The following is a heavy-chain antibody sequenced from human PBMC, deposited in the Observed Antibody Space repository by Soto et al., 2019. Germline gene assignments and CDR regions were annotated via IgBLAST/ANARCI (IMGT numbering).Heavy chain of an antibody. Sequence: EVQLLEFGGGLVQPGRSLRLSCAASGFTFSNYAMSWVRQTPGKGLEWVSTISGGGGNTYYPDSVKGRFTISRDNSKDTVYLQMNSLRAEDTAIYYCAKERLGRGADYWGQGALVTVTS. V-gene: IGHV3-23*01. CDR2: ISGGGGNT. CDR3: AKERLGRGADY. CDR1: GFTFSNYA. J-gene: IGHJ4*02.